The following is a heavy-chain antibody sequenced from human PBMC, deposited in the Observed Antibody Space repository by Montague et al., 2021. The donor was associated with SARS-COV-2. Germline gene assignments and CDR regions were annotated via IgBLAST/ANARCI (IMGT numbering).Heavy chain of an antibody. CDR1: GGSISSRTYY. J-gene: IGHJ2*01. CDR3: ARHGPNDYYHSRYFDL. V-gene: IGHV4-39*01. D-gene: IGHD3-10*01. CDR2: IFYDGST. Sequence: SETLSLTCIVSGGSISSRTYYWGWIRQPPGKGLEWIGSIFYDGSTYYNPSLKSRVTISVDTSKNQFSPNLSSVTAADTAVYYCARHGPNDYYHSRYFDLWGRGTLVTVSS.